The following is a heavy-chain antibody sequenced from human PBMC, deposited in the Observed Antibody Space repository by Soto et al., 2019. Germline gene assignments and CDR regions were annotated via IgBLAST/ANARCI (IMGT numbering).Heavy chain of an antibody. CDR2: INAGNGNT. Sequence: ASVKVSCKASGYSFTSYAMHWVRQAPGQRLEWMGWINAGNGNTKYSEKFQGRVTFTRDTSASTAYMEVSSLGSEDTAIYYGARNNFWSSNNWFDTWGQGPLVTSPQ. V-gene: IGHV1-3*01. CDR3: ARNNFWSSNNWFDT. J-gene: IGHJ5*02. D-gene: IGHD3-3*01. CDR1: GYSFTSYA.